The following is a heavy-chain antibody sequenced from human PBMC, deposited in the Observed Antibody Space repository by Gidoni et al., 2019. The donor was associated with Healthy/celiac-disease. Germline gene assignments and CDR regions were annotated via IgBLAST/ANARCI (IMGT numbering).Heavy chain of an antibody. CDR1: GFTFSSYG. CDR3: ARGSCGGDCYFDY. CDR2: IWYDGSNK. Sequence: QVQLVESGGGVVQPGRSLRLSCAASGFTFSSYGMHWVRQAPGKGLEWVAVIWYDGSNKYYADSVKGRFTISRDNSKNTLYLQMNSLRAEDTAVYYCARGSCGGDCYFDYWGQGTLVTVSS. V-gene: IGHV3-33*01. J-gene: IGHJ4*02. D-gene: IGHD2-21*02.